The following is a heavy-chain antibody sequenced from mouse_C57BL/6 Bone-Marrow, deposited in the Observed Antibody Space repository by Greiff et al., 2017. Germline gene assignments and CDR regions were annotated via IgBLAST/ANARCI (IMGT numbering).Heavy chain of an antibody. Sequence: VQLQQSGPVLVKPGASVKMSCKASGYTFTDYYMNWVKQSHGKSLEWIGVINPYNGGTSYNQKFKGKATLTVDKSSSTAYMELNSLTSEDSAVYYCARRSGYVYAMDYWGQGTSVTVSS. CDR2: INPYNGGT. D-gene: IGHD1-3*01. CDR1: GYTFTDYY. J-gene: IGHJ4*01. V-gene: IGHV1-19*01. CDR3: ARRSGYVYAMDY.